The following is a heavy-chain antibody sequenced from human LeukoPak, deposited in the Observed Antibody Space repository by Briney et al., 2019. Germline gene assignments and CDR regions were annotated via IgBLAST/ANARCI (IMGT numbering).Heavy chain of an antibody. V-gene: IGHV6-1*01. Sequence: SQTLSLTCAISGDSVSCNSAAWNGIRQSPSRGFEGLGRTYYRSKWHNDYAVCVKSRITINPDTSKNQVSLQLKSVTPEDTAVYYCARQYSSGWDYYYGLDVWGKGTTVTVSS. CDR3: ARQYSSGWDYYYGLDV. CDR2: TYYRSKWHN. J-gene: IGHJ6*04. CDR1: GDSVSCNSAA. D-gene: IGHD6-25*01.